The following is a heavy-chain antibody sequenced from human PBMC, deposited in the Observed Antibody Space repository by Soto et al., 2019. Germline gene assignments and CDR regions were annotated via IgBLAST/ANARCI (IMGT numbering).Heavy chain of an antibody. D-gene: IGHD3-9*01. Sequence: QVQLQESGPGLVKPSETLSLTCTVSGGSISSYYWSWIRQPPGKGLEWIGYIYYSGSTNYNPSLKSRVTISVDTSKNQFSLKLSSVTAADTAVYYCARGRGYYDILTGYSNYYYYGMDVWGQGTTVTVS. CDR1: GGSISSYY. CDR3: ARGRGYYDILTGYSNYYYYGMDV. CDR2: IYYSGST. J-gene: IGHJ6*02. V-gene: IGHV4-59*01.